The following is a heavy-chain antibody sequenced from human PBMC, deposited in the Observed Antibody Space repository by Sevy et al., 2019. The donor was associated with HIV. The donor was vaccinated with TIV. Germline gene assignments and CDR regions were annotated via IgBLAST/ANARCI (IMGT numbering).Heavy chain of an antibody. CDR2: ISYDGSNK. V-gene: IGHV3-30-3*01. D-gene: IGHD1-1*01. J-gene: IGHJ3*02. CDR1: GFTFSSYT. Sequence: GGSLRLSCAASGFTFSSYTMHWVRQAPGKGLEWVAVISYDGSNKYYAYSVKGRFTISRDNSKNTLYLQMNSLRAEDTAVYYCAREDWNDLADAFDIWGQGTMVTVSS. CDR3: AREDWNDLADAFDI.